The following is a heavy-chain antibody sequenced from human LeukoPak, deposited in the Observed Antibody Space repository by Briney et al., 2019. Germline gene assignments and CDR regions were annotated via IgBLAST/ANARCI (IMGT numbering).Heavy chain of an antibody. J-gene: IGHJ5*02. CDR1: RFTFSDYY. D-gene: IGHD2-2*01. CDR2: ISSRGSTI. CDR3: ARYYQYNWFDP. V-gene: IGHV3-11*04. Sequence: PGGSLRLSCAASRFTFSDYYMSWIRQAPGKGLEWVSSISSRGSTIYYVDSVKGRFTISRDNAKNSLHLQMNSLRAEDTAVYYCARYYQYNWFDPWGQGTLVTVSS.